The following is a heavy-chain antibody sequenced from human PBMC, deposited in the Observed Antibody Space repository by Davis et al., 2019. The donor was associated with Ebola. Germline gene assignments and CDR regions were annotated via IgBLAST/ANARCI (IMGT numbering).Heavy chain of an antibody. Sequence: GESLKISCAASGFTFSDYYMSWIRQAPGKGLEWVSYISSSGSTIYYADSVKGRFTISRDNAKNSLYLQMNSLRAEDTAVYYCAKDRGGAAGLFDYWGQGTLVTVSS. CDR1: GFTFSDYY. CDR2: ISSSGSTI. J-gene: IGHJ4*02. V-gene: IGHV3-11*04. CDR3: AKDRGGAAGLFDY. D-gene: IGHD6-13*01.